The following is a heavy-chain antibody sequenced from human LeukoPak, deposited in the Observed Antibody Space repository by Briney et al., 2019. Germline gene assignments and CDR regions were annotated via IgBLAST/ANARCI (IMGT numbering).Heavy chain of an antibody. Sequence: GRSLRLSCAASGFTFSNYAMHWVRQAPGKGLEWVAVISYDGGNKYYTDSVKGRFTISRDNSKNTLYLQMNSLRAEDTAVYYCAKGLEFLYQLLTPFFDYWGQGTLVTVSS. CDR2: ISYDGGNK. V-gene: IGHV3-30-3*01. D-gene: IGHD2-2*01. J-gene: IGHJ4*02. CDR3: AKGLEFLYQLLTPFFDY. CDR1: GFTFSNYA.